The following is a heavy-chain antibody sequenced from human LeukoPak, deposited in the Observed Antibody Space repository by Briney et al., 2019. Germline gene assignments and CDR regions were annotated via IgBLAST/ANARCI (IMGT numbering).Heavy chain of an antibody. CDR3: AKAASDFWSALGY. CDR1: GFTFSTYA. CDR2: ISGSGGST. Sequence: GGSLRLSCAASGFTFSTYAMTWVRQAPGKGLEWVSGISGSGGSTYYAGSVKGRSTISRDNSKNTLYLQMNSLRAEDTAVYYCAKAASDFWSALGYWGQGTLVTVSS. D-gene: IGHD3-3*01. V-gene: IGHV3-23*01. J-gene: IGHJ4*02.